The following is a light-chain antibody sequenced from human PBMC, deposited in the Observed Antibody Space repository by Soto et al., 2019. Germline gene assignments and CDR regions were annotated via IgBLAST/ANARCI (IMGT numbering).Light chain of an antibody. CDR3: QSYDNSLRGYVL. CDR1: SSNIGAGYD. J-gene: IGLJ2*01. CDR2: GNS. Sequence: QAVVTQPPSVSGAPGQRVTISCTGNSSNIGAGYDVHWYQQVPGTAPKLLIYGNSNRPSGVPDRFSGSKSGTSASLAITGLQAEDEAAYYGQSYDNSLRGYVLFGGGTKLTVL. V-gene: IGLV1-40*01.